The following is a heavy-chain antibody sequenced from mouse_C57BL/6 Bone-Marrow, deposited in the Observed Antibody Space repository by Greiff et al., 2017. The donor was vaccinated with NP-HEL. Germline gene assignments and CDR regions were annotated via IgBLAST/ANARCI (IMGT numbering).Heavy chain of an antibody. Sequence: QVQLQQPGAELVKPGASVKLSCKASDYTFTSYWMHWVKQRPGQGLEWIGMIHPNSGSTNYNEKFKSKATLTVDKSSSTAYMQLSSLTSEDSAVYYCARSAYYSKGYWGQGTTLTVSS. CDR3: ARSAYYSKGY. CDR2: IHPNSGST. J-gene: IGHJ2*01. D-gene: IGHD2-5*01. V-gene: IGHV1-64*01. CDR1: DYTFTSYW.